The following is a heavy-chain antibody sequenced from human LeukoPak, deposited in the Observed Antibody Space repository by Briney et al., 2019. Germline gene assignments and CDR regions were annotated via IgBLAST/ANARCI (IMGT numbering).Heavy chain of an antibody. J-gene: IGHJ3*02. CDR2: IYTCGST. Sequence: SQTLSLTCTVSGGSISSGSYYWSWIRQPAGKGLEWIGRIYTCGSTNYNPSLKSRVTISVDTSKNQFSLKLSSVTAADTAVYYCARGSRYSSGWYFAFDIWGQGTMVTVSS. D-gene: IGHD6-19*01. CDR3: ARGSRYSSGWYFAFDI. CDR1: GGSISSGSYY. V-gene: IGHV4-61*02.